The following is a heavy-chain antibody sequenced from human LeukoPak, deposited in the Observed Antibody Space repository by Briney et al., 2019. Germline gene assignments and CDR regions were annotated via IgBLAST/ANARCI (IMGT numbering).Heavy chain of an antibody. CDR1: GFTFSRYW. J-gene: IGHJ4*02. CDR3: AKADYASGTYGAFDY. D-gene: IGHD3-10*01. V-gene: IGHV3-23*01. Sequence: GGSLRLSCAASGFTFSRYWMHWVRQAPGKGLEWVSAIRGSGDSTYYADSVKGRFTISRDNSKNTLYLQMNSLRAEDTAVYYCAKADYASGTYGAFDYWGQGTLVTVSS. CDR2: IRGSGDST.